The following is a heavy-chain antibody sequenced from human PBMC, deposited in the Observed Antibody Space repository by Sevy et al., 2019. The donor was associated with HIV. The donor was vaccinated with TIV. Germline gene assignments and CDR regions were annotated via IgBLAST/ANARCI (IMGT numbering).Heavy chain of an antibody. CDR1: GFTFSNAW. D-gene: IGHD3-22*01. J-gene: IGHJ4*02. V-gene: IGHV3-15*01. CDR2: IKSKTDGGTT. Sequence: GGSLRLSCAASGFTFSNAWMSWVRQAPGKGLEWVGRIKSKTDGGTTDYAAPVKGRFNISRDDSKNTLYLQMNSLKTEDTAVYYCTTDLSNYYDSSGYYSGTRGYWGQGTLVTVSS. CDR3: TTDLSNYYDSSGYYSGTRGY.